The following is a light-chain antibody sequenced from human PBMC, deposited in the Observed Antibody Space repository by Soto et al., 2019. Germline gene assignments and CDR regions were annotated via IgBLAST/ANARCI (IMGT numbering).Light chain of an antibody. CDR2: SNN. V-gene: IGLV1-44*01. J-gene: IGLJ1*01. Sequence: QSVLTQPPSASGTPGQRVTISCSGSSSNIGSNTVSWYQQLPGTAPKLLIYSNNRRPSGVPERFSGSNSGTSASLAISGLQSEDEADYYCAAWDDSLNGFDVFGTGTQLTVL. CDR3: AAWDDSLNGFDV. CDR1: SSNIGSNT.